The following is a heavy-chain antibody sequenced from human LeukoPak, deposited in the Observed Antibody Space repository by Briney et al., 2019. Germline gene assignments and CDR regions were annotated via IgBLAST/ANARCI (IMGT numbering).Heavy chain of an antibody. D-gene: IGHD3-10*01. Sequence: SETLSLTCAVYGGPFSGYYWSWIRQPPGKGLEWIGEINHSGSTNYNPSLKSRVTISVDTSKNQFSLKLSSVTAADTAVYYCARGPPYYYGTHRGWFDPWGQGTLVTVSS. J-gene: IGHJ5*02. CDR3: ARGPPYYYGTHRGWFDP. V-gene: IGHV4-34*01. CDR1: GGPFSGYY. CDR2: INHSGST.